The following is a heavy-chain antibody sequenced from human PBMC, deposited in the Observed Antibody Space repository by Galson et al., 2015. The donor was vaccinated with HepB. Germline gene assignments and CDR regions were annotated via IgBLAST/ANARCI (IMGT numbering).Heavy chain of an antibody. CDR2: ISSNGGST. J-gene: IGHJ4*02. V-gene: IGHV3-64*04. D-gene: IGHD6-19*01. CDR1: GFIFSSYA. Sequence: SLRLSCAASGFIFSSYAMHWVRQASGKGLEYVSAISSNGGSTYYADSVKGRFTISRDNSKNTLYLQMNSLRAEDTAVYYCAKDMEYSSGWLDYWGQGTLVTVSS. CDR3: AKDMEYSSGWLDY.